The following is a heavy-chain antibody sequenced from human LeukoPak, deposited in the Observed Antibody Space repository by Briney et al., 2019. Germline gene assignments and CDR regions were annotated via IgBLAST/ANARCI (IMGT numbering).Heavy chain of an antibody. Sequence: GGSLRLSCAASGFTFDDYAMHWVRQAPGKGLEWVSGISWNSGSIGYADSVKGRFTISRDNAKNSLYLQMNSLRAEDTALYYCAKDGILYGSGRGFFDYWGQGTLVTVSS. CDR1: GFTFDDYA. CDR3: AKDGILYGSGRGFFDY. J-gene: IGHJ4*02. D-gene: IGHD3-10*01. V-gene: IGHV3-9*01. CDR2: ISWNSGSI.